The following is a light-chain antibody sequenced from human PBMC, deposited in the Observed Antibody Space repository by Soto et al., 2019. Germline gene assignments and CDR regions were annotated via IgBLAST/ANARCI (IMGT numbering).Light chain of an antibody. CDR2: ATS. V-gene: IGKV1-39*01. CDR3: QQGYSSPT. J-gene: IGKJ1*01. CDR1: QSVSIY. Sequence: DIQMTQSPSSLSASVGDRVTITCRASQSVSIYLNWYQQKPGKAPKLLIYATSSLQSGVPSRFSGSGSGTDFTLTISSLQPEDCATYYCQQGYSSPTFGQGTKVDIK.